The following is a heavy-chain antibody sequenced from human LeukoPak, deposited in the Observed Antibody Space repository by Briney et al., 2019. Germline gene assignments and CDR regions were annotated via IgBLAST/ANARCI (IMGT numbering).Heavy chain of an antibody. CDR3: AKDGEVLWFGELLTPHNWFDP. CDR2: ISGSGGST. V-gene: IGHV3-23*01. Sequence: GGSLRLSCAASGFTFSSYAMSWVRQAPGKGLEWVSAISGSGGSTYYADSVKGRFTISRDNSKNTLYLQMNSLRAEDTAVYYCAKDGEVLWFGELLTPHNWFDPWGQETLVTVSS. J-gene: IGHJ5*02. CDR1: GFTFSSYA. D-gene: IGHD3-10*01.